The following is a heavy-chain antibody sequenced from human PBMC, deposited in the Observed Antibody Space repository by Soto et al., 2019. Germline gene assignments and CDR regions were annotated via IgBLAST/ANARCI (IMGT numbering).Heavy chain of an antibody. Sequence: QVQLVHSGAEVKKPGSSVKVSCKASGGTLSSYTFSWVRQAPGQGLEWMGRVILNLGVTNYAKKFQGRFTIVVDTSTSTAYMELNSQRYEDTPVYYCARDKGYCSDTSCPAFDYWGQGTLVTVSS. CDR2: VILNLGVT. D-gene: IGHD2-15*01. CDR1: GGTLSSYT. CDR3: ARDKGYCSDTSCPAFDY. V-gene: IGHV1-69*04. J-gene: IGHJ4*02.